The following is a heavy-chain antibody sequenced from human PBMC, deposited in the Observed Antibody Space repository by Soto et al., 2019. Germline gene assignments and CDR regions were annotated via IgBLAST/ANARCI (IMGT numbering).Heavy chain of an antibody. Sequence: QVQLVQSGAEVKKPGASVKVSCKASGYTFTSYAMHWVRQAPGQRLEWMGWINAGNGNTKYSQKFQGRVTITRDTXXSTAYMELSSLRSEDTAVYYCARVGSSWYLSAFDIWGQGTMVTVSS. CDR1: GYTFTSYA. CDR2: INAGNGNT. V-gene: IGHV1-3*01. D-gene: IGHD6-13*01. CDR3: ARVGSSWYLSAFDI. J-gene: IGHJ3*02.